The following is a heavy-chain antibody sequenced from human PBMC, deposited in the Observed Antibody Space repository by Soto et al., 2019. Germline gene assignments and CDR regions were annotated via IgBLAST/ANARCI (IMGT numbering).Heavy chain of an antibody. D-gene: IGHD6-13*01. V-gene: IGHV3-23*01. Sequence: GGSLRLSCSSSGFTFNNFAMMWVRQAPGKGLEWVSTISGSGVSTYYADSVKGRFTISRDNSRNTLYLQMNSLRAEDTAVYYCAKVSSSSPYNWFDPWGQGTLVTVSS. CDR1: GFTFNNFA. CDR2: ISGSGVST. CDR3: AKVSSSSPYNWFDP. J-gene: IGHJ5*02.